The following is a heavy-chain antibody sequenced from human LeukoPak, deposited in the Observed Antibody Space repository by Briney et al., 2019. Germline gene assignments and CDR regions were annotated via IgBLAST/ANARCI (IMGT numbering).Heavy chain of an antibody. CDR2: ISGSGGST. CDR1: GFASSSYA. J-gene: IGHJ6*02. Sequence: GGSLRLSCAASGFASSSYAMTWVRQAPGKGLEWVSGISGSGGSTYYAEFVKGRFTISRDNSNNTLYLQMSSLRAEDTAVYYCAKFSSSSYYYNAMDVWGQGTTVTVAS. CDR3: AKFSSSSYYYNAMDV. V-gene: IGHV3-23*01. D-gene: IGHD6-6*01.